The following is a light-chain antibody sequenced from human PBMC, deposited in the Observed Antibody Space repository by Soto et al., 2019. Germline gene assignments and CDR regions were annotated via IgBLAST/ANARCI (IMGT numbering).Light chain of an antibody. CDR1: SSDVGGYNY. J-gene: IGLJ2*01. CDR2: DVS. CDR3: CSYAGSYTV. Sequence: QSALTQPRSVSGSPGQSVTISCTGTSSDVGGYNYVSWYQQHPGKAPKLMIYDVSKRPSGVPDRFSGSKSCNTASLTLSGLQAEDEADYYCCSYAGSYTVFGGGTKLTVL. V-gene: IGLV2-11*01.